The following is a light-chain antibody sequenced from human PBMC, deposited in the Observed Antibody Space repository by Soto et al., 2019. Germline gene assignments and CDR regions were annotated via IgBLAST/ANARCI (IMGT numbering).Light chain of an antibody. V-gene: IGLV2-14*01. Sequence: QSSLTQPASVAGCPCQSITISCTGTSSVVRDYNYVSWYQQLPGNATKLILYEVTTRHSGLSNRFSGCKSGTQAFLTLSGVQAEPEADYSCSSNSPDFFGTGTKVTVL. J-gene: IGLJ1*01. CDR2: EVT. CDR1: SSVVRDYNY. CDR3: SSNSPDF.